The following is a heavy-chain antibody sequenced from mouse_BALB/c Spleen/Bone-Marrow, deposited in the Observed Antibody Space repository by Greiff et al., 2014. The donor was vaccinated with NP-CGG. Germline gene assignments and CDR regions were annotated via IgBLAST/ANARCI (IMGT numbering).Heavy chain of an antibody. CDR3: ANYYGSSSY. D-gene: IGHD1-1*01. V-gene: IGHV1S130*01. CDR2: IHPNSGNT. CDR1: GYTFTSSW. Sequence: QVQLKESGSVLVRPGASVKLSCKASGYTFTSSWMHWAKQRPGQGLEWIGEIHPNSGNTNYNEKFKGKATLTLDTSSSTAYVDLSSLTSEDAAVYYCANYYGSSSYWGQGTTLTVSS. J-gene: IGHJ2*01.